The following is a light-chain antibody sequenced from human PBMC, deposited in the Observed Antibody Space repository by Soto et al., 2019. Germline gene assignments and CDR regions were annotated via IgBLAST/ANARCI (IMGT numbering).Light chain of an antibody. V-gene: IGLV3-21*02. CDR1: NIGGQS. Sequence: SYVLTQPPSVSVAPGQTARIPCGGINIGGQSVHWYQQKPGQAPVLVVYDDRDRPSGIPERFSGSNSGDAATLTISRVEAGDDDDYFCQVWDTHIAHPVVFGGGTKLTVL. J-gene: IGLJ3*02. CDR2: DDR. CDR3: QVWDTHIAHPVV.